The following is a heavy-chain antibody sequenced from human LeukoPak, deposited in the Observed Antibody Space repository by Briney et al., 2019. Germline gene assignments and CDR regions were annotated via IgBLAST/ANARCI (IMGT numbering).Heavy chain of an antibody. CDR2: IIPIFGTA. V-gene: IGHV1-69*06. J-gene: IGHJ6*03. Sequence: SVKVSCKASGYTFTSYYMHWVRQAPGQGLEWMGGIIPIFGTANYAQKFQGRVTITADKSTSTAYMELSSLRSEDTAVYYCARDREYCSSTSCYEDYYYYYMDVWGKGTTVTVSS. D-gene: IGHD2-2*01. CDR1: GYTFTSYY. CDR3: ARDREYCSSTSCYEDYYYYYMDV.